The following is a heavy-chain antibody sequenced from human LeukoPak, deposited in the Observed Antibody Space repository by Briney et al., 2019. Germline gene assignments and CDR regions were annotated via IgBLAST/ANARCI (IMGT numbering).Heavy chain of an antibody. CDR2: IHYSGST. CDR1: GISITTYY. Sequence: KPSETLSLTCTVSGISITTYYWSWIRQPPGKGLEWIGLIHYSGSTTYNPSLKSRVTISIDTSKNQFSLHLSSVTAADTAVYYCARDIREVENSHYFDYWGRGALVTVTS. CDR3: ARDIREVENSHYFDY. V-gene: IGHV4-59*01. J-gene: IGHJ4*02. D-gene: IGHD2/OR15-2a*01.